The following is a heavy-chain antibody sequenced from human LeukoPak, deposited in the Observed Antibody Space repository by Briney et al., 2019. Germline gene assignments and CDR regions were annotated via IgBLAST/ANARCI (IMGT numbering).Heavy chain of an antibody. CDR1: GFTFSSYA. CDR3: ANSSILTGYPLDY. J-gene: IGHJ4*02. V-gene: IGHV3-23*01. CDR2: ISGSGGST. Sequence: PGGSLRLSCAASGFTFSSYAMSWVRQAPGKGLEWVSAISGSGGSTYYADSVKCRFTISRDNSKNTLYLQMNSLRAEDTAVYYCANSSILTGYPLDYWGQGTLVTVSS. D-gene: IGHD3-9*01.